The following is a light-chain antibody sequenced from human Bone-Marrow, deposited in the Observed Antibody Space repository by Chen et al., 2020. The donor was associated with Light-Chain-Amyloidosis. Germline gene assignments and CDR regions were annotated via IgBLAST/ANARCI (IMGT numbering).Light chain of an antibody. V-gene: IGLV2-14*03. Sequence: QSALTQPASVSGSTGQSITISCTGTSSDVGGYNYVSWYQQHPGKAPKLMIYDVSNRPSGVSNRSSGSKSGNTASLTISGLQAEDEADYYCSSYTSSSTLVFGGGTKLTVL. CDR1: SSDVGGYNY. CDR3: SSYTSSSTLV. J-gene: IGLJ2*01. CDR2: DVS.